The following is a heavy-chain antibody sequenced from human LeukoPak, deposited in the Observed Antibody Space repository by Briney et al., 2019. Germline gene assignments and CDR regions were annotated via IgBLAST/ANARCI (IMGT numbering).Heavy chain of an antibody. J-gene: IGHJ6*02. V-gene: IGHV3-48*03. CDR3: ARRFKGAMDV. CDR1: GFIFSSYE. Sequence: GGSLRLSCAASGFIFSSYEMNWVRQAPGKGLEWVSYISSGGSNVNYADSVKGRFLISRDNAKNSLYLRMNSLRAEDTAVYYCARRFKGAMDVWGQGTTGTVSS. CDR2: ISSGGSNV.